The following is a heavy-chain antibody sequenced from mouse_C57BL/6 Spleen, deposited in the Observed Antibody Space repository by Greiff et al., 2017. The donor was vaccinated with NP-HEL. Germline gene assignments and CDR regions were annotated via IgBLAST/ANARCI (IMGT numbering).Heavy chain of an antibody. Sequence: EVHLVESGGGLVQPGGSLSLSCAASGFTFTDYYMSWVRQPPGKALEWLGFIRNKANGYTTEYSASVKGRFTISRDNSQSILYLQMNALRAEDSATYYCARKLGRGYFDYWGQGTTLTVSS. V-gene: IGHV7-3*01. D-gene: IGHD4-1*01. CDR2: IRNKANGYTT. CDR3: ARKLGRGYFDY. J-gene: IGHJ2*01. CDR1: GFTFTDYY.